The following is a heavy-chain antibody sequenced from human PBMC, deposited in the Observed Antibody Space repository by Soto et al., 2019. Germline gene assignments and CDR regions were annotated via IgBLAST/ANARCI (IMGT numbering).Heavy chain of an antibody. CDR2: ISWNSGSI. D-gene: IGHD3-9*01. CDR3: AKALKGGMLTTKPLVGAFDI. J-gene: IGHJ3*02. CDR1: GFTFDDYA. Sequence: EVQLVESGGGLVQPGRSLRLSCAASGFTFDDYAMHWVRQAPGKGLEWVSGISWNSGSIGYADSVKGRFTISRDNAKNSLYLQMNSLRAEDTALYYCAKALKGGMLTTKPLVGAFDIWGQGTMVTVSS. V-gene: IGHV3-9*01.